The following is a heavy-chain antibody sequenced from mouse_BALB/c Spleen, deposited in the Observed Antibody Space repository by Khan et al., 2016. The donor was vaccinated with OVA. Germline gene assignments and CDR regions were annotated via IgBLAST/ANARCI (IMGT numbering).Heavy chain of an antibody. CDR3: VRLWLRYAMDY. Sequence: EVQLVESGGGLVQPKGSLKLSCAASGFTFNTYAMNWVRKAPGKGLEWVARIRSKSNNYATYYADSVKDRFTISRDDSQSMLYLQMNNLKTEDTAMYYCVRLWLRYAMDYWGQGTSVTVSS. J-gene: IGHJ4*01. V-gene: IGHV10-1*02. D-gene: IGHD2-2*01. CDR1: GFTFNTYA. CDR2: IRSKSNNYAT.